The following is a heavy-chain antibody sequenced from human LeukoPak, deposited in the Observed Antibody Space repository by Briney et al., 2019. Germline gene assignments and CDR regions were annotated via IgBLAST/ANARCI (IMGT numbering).Heavy chain of an antibody. V-gene: IGHV3-30*02. CDR2: IRYDGSNK. Sequence: GGSLRLSCAASGFTFSSYGMHWVRQAPGRGLEWVAFIRYDGSNKYYADSVKGRFTISRDNSKNTLYLQMNSLRPDDTAVYYCARDHYDYVWGSYRYTDYFDYWGQGTLVTVSS. J-gene: IGHJ4*02. CDR1: GFTFSSYG. D-gene: IGHD3-16*02. CDR3: ARDHYDYVWGSYRYTDYFDY.